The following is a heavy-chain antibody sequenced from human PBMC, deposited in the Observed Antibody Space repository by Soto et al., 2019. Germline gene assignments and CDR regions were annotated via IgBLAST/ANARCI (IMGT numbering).Heavy chain of an antibody. D-gene: IGHD3-22*01. CDR3: AQSGSDSSGYYPFDP. Sequence: HITLKESGPTLVEPTQTLTLTCTFSGFSLSTTGVGVGWIRQPPGKALEWLALIYWDDDKRYSPSLKSRLTITKDTSKNQVVLTRTNMDPVDTATYYCAQSGSDSSGYYPFDPWGQGTLVTVSS. J-gene: IGHJ5*02. CDR1: GFSLSTTGVG. CDR2: IYWDDDK. V-gene: IGHV2-5*02.